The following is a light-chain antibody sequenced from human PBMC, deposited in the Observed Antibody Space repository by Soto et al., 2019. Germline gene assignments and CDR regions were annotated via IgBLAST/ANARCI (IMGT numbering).Light chain of an antibody. CDR2: GAS. V-gene: IGKV3-15*01. CDR1: QSVGST. J-gene: IGKJ4*01. CDR3: QQYNNWPLT. Sequence: ETVMTQSPVTLSVSPGERATLSCRASQSVGSTLAWYQQKLGQAPRLLIYGASTRAAGIPARFSGSGSGTEFTLTISSLQSEDFAVYYWQQYNNWPLTFGGGTKVDIQ.